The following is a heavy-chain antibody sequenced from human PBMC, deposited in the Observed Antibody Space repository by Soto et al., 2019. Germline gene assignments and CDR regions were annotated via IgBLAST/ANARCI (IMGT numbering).Heavy chain of an antibody. CDR2: IYYSGST. J-gene: IGHJ5*02. Sequence: SETLSLTCTVSGGSISSYYWSWIRQPPGKGLEWIGYIYYSGSTNYNPSLKSRVTISVDTSKNQFSLKLSSVTAADTAVYYCARVPREPLGNRPTNWFDPWGQGTLVTVSS. CDR3: ARVPREPLGNRPTNWFDP. CDR1: GGSISSYY. D-gene: IGHD1-1*01. V-gene: IGHV4-59*01.